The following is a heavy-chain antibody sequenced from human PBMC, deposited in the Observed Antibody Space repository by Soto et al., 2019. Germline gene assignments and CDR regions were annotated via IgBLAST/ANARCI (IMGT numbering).Heavy chain of an antibody. CDR2: IIPIFGTA. V-gene: IGHV1-69*13. CDR1: GGTFSNYA. CDR3: ARGYCSSTSCYDLRFDP. J-gene: IGHJ5*02. D-gene: IGHD2-2*01. Sequence: ASVKVSCKASGGTFSNYAISWVRQAPGQGLEWMGGIIPIFGTANYAQKFQGRVTITADESTSTAYMELSSLRSEDTAVYYCARGYCSSTSCYDLRFDPWGQGTLVTVSS.